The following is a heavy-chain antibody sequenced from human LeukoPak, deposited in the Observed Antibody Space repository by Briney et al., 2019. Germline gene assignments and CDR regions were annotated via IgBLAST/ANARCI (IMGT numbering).Heavy chain of an antibody. D-gene: IGHD5-18*01. V-gene: IGHV4-34*01. CDR1: GGSFSGYY. Sequence: SETLSLTCAVYGGSFSGYYWSWIRQPPGKGLDGIGEINHSGSTNYNPSLKSRVTISVDTSKNQFSLKLSSVTAADTAVYYCARDPGYSYGYLRYWYFDLWGRGTLVTVSS. CDR3: ARDPGYSYGYLRYWYFDL. J-gene: IGHJ2*01. CDR2: INHSGST.